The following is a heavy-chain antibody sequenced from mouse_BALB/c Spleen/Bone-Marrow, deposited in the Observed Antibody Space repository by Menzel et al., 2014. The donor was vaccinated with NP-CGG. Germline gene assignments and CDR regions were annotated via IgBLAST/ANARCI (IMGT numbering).Heavy chain of an antibody. CDR3: ARSRYGSYYGY. D-gene: IGHD1-1*01. V-gene: IGHV1S56*01. Sequence: VQLVESGPELVKPGASVRISCKASNYTFTTYYIYWVKQRTGQGLEWIGWIYPGNVNTKYNEKFKAKATLTADKSSSTAYMQLSSLTSEDSAVYFCARSRYGSYYGYWGQGTPLTVSS. CDR1: NYTFTTYY. CDR2: IYPGNVNT. J-gene: IGHJ2*01.